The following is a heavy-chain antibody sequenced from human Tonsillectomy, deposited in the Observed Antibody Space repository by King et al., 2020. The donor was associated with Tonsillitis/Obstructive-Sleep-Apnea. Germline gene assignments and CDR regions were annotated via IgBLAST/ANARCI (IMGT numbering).Heavy chain of an antibody. CDR1: GYSFTHYW. J-gene: IGHJ4*02. CDR3: ATYKASKFDY. Sequence: VQLVESGAEVKKPVESLKISCKGYGYSFTHYWIGGVRQMTGKGLEWMGIIYPCDSDTRNSPSFQGQVTISADKPTSTAYLQWSSLKASDTALYYCATYKASKFDYWGQGTLVTVSS. D-gene: IGHD1-14*01. CDR2: IYPCDSDT. V-gene: IGHV5-51*01.